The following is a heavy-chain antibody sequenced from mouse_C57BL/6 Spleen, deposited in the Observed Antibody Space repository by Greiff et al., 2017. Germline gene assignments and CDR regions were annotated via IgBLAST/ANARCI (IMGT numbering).Heavy chain of an antibody. D-gene: IGHD1-1*01. CDR3: ASDGTTVEGDY. CDR2: IDPEDGET. J-gene: IGHJ2*01. Sequence: VQLKESGAELVKPGASVKLSCTASGFNIKDYYMHWVKQRTEQGLEWIGRIDPEDGETKYAPNFQGKATITADTSSNTAYLQRSSLTSEDTAVYYCASDGTTVEGDYGGQGTTLTVSS. CDR1: GFNIKDYY. V-gene: IGHV14-2*01.